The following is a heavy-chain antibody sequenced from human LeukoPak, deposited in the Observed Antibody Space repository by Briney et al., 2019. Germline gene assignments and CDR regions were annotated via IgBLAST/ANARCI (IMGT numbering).Heavy chain of an antibody. CDR1: GFTFSNYA. CDR2: ISSSSSYI. J-gene: IGHJ4*02. D-gene: IGHD2-21*02. V-gene: IGHV3-21*01. CDR3: AREAYCSGDCYFDH. Sequence: PGGSLRLSCAASGFTFSNYAMNWVRQAPGKGLEWVSSISSSSSYIYYADSMKGRFTISRDSAKNSLYLQMNSLGADDTAVYYCAREAYCSGDCYFDHWGQGTLVTVSS.